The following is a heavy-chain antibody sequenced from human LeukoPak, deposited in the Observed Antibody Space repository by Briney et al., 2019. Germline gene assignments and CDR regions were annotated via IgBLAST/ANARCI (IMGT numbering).Heavy chain of an antibody. CDR2: IYYSGST. Sequence: SETPSLTCTVSGGSISSYYWSWIRQPPGKGLEWIGYIYYSGSTNYNPSLKSRVTISVDMSKNQFSLKLSSVTAADTAVYYCARGVRFEWLSYYYHYMDDCGDATTVTVSS. CDR3: ARGVRFEWLSYYYHYMDD. CDR1: GGSISSYY. J-gene: IGHJ6*03. D-gene: IGHD3-3*01. V-gene: IGHV4-59*01.